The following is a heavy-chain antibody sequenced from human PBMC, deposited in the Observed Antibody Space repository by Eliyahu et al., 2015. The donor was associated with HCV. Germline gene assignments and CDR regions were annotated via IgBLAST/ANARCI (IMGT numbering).Heavy chain of an antibody. V-gene: IGHV4-31*03. Sequence: QVQLQESGPGLVKPSQTLSLTCTVXGGSIXXGGXYWSWIRQHPGKGLEWIGYIYYSGSTYYNPSLKSRVTISVDTSKXQFSLKLSSVTAADTAVYYCARDVPRTIGLWPLAMDVWGKGTTVTVSS. J-gene: IGHJ6*04. CDR3: ARDVPRTIGLWPLAMDV. CDR2: IYYSGST. D-gene: IGHD3-3*01. CDR1: GGSIXXGGXY.